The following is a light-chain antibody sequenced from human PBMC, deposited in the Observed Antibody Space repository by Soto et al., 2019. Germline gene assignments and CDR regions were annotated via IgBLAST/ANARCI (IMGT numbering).Light chain of an antibody. CDR2: GAS. CDR3: QQYGSSPPYT. V-gene: IGKV3-20*01. J-gene: IGKJ2*01. Sequence: EIVLTQSPGSLSLSPGERATLSCRASQSVNSNYLAWYQQKPGQAPRLLIYGASSRATGIPDRFSGGGSGTDFTLTISRLEPEDSAVYSCQQYGSSPPYTFGLGTKLEIK. CDR1: QSVNSNY.